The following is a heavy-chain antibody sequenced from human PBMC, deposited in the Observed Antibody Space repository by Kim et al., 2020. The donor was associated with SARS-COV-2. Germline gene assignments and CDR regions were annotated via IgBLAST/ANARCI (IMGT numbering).Heavy chain of an antibody. CDR2: ISGSGSGT. CDR3: ARDLHMATGTCYRYFDL. CDR1: GFTFRNYA. Sequence: GGSLRLSCAASGFTFRNYAMSWVRQAPGKGLEWVSGISGSGSGTYYADSVKGRFTISRDNSQSTLYLQMNNLRAEATAVYYCARDLHMATGTCYRYFDLWGRGTLV. V-gene: IGHV3-23*01. D-gene: IGHD2-21*01. J-gene: IGHJ2*01.